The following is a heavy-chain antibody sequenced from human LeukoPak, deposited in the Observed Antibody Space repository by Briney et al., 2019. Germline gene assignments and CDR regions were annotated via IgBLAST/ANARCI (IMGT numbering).Heavy chain of an antibody. CDR1: GFTFSSYG. Sequence: PGGSLRLSCAASGFTFSSYGMRWVRQAPGKGLEWVAVISYDGSNKYYADSVKGRFTISRDNSKNTLYLQMNSLRAEDTAVYYCATQSHGSAFDIWGEETVVTVSS. D-gene: IGHD5-18*01. V-gene: IGHV3-30*03. CDR2: ISYDGSNK. J-gene: IGHJ3*02. CDR3: ATQSHGSAFDI.